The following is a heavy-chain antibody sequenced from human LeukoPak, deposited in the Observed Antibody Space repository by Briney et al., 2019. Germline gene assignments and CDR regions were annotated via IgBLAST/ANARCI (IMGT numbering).Heavy chain of an antibody. CDR1: GGSISRGGYS. V-gene: IGHV4-30-4*07. Sequence: PSETLSLTCAVSGGSISRGGYSWSWIRQPPGKGLEWIGYIYYSGSTYYNPSLKSRVTISVDTSKNQFSLKLSSVTAADTAVYYCARTVTAMVMWGFDYWGQGTLVTVSS. D-gene: IGHD5-18*01. J-gene: IGHJ4*02. CDR3: ARTVTAMVMWGFDY. CDR2: IYYSGST.